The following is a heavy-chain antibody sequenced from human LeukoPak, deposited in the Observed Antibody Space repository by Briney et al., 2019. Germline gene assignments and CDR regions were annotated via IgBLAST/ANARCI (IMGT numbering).Heavy chain of an antibody. CDR3: ARATYFDWLSIDY. D-gene: IGHD3-9*01. V-gene: IGHV4-30-4*01. CDR2: IYYSGST. CDR1: GGSISSGDYY. J-gene: IGHJ4*02. Sequence: SQTLSLTCTVSGGSISSGDYYWSWFRQPPGKGLVWIGYIYYSGSTYYNPSLKSRVTISVDTSKNQFSLKLSSVTAADTAVYYCARATYFDWLSIDYWGQGTLVTVSS.